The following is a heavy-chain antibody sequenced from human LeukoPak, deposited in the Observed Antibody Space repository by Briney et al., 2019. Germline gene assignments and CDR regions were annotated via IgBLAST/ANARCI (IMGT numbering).Heavy chain of an antibody. CDR1: GYSISSGYY. CDR3: ARETAAAGSFIAINDY. CDR2: INDSEST. Sequence: SETLSLTCIVSGYSISSGYYWGWIRQLPGKGLEWIGEINDSESTNYNPSLKSRVTMSLDTSKNQFSLKLRSVTAADTAIYYCARETAAAGSFIAINDYWGQGTLVTVSS. J-gene: IGHJ4*02. D-gene: IGHD6-13*01. V-gene: IGHV4-38-2*02.